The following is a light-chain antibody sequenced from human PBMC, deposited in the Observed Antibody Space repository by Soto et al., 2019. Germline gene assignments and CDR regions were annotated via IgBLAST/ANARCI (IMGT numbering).Light chain of an antibody. CDR2: KAS. V-gene: IGKV1-5*03. CDR3: QQYNTYSPMWT. Sequence: DIQMTQSPSTLSASVGDKVTITCRASQSISSRLAWYQQKPGKAPNLLIYKASSLESGVPSRFSGSGSGTEFTLTISSLQPDDFATYFCQQYNTYSPMWTFGQGTKVDIK. CDR1: QSISSR. J-gene: IGKJ1*01.